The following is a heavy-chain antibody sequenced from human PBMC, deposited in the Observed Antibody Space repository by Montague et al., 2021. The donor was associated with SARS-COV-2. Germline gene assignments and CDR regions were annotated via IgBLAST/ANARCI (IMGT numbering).Heavy chain of an antibody. CDR1: GGSISSYY. D-gene: IGHD5-24*01. J-gene: IGHJ4*02. V-gene: IGHV4-59*01. Sequence: SETLSLTCTVSGGSISSYYWSWIRQPPGKGLEWIGYIYYGGSTNYNPSLKGRVTISVDTSKNQFSLKLSSVTAADTAVYYCARVFPRWLQFDPHFDYWGQGTLVTVSS. CDR3: ARVFPRWLQFDPHFDY. CDR2: IYYGGST.